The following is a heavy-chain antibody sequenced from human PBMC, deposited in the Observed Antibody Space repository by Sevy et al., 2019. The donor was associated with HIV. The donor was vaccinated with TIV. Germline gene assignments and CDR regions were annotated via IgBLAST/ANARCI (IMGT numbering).Heavy chain of an antibody. D-gene: IGHD1-26*01. CDR2: ISSSSSYI. CDR1: GFSFSSYS. J-gene: IGHJ4*02. Sequence: GGSLRLPCAASGFSFSSYSMNWVRQAPGKGLEWASSISSSSSYIYYTDSVKGRFTISRDNAKNSLYLQMNSLRAEDTAVYYCARWDADRRWYFDYWGQGTLVTVSS. CDR3: ARWDADRRWYFDY. V-gene: IGHV3-21*01.